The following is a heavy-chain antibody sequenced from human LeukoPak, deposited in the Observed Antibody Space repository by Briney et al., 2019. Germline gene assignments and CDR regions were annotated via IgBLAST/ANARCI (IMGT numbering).Heavy chain of an antibody. D-gene: IGHD3-3*01. Sequence: GGSLRLSCAASGFTFSSYAMHWVRQAPGKGLEWVAVISYDGSNKYYADSVKGRFTISRDNSKNTLYLQMNSLRAEDTAMYYCARSVSYDFWSGYSVWGQGTLVTVSS. CDR3: ARSVSYDFWSGYSV. CDR2: ISYDGSNK. J-gene: IGHJ4*02. V-gene: IGHV3-30-3*01. CDR1: GFTFSSYA.